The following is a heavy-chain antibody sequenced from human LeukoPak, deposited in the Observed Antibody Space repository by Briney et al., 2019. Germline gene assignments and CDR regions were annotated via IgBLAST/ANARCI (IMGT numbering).Heavy chain of an antibody. V-gene: IGHV3-11*04. Sequence: GGSLRLSCAASGFTFSDYYMSWIHQAPGKGLEWVSYISSSGSTIYYADSVKGRFTISRDNSKNTLYLQMNSLRAEDTAVYYCARSQSYGSGSLPGLASYYYGMDVWGQGTTVTVSS. CDR2: ISSSGSTI. CDR1: GFTFSDYY. J-gene: IGHJ6*02. CDR3: ARSQSYGSGSLPGLASYYYGMDV. D-gene: IGHD3-10*01.